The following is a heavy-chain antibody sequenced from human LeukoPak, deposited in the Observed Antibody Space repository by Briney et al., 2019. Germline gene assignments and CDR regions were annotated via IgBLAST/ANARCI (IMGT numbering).Heavy chain of an antibody. V-gene: IGHV4-39*01. D-gene: IGHD3-10*01. CDR2: IYYSGST. CDR3: ASMHYGSGSYFGGN. CDR1: GGSISSSSYY. Sequence: SETLSLTCTVSGGSISSSSYYWGWIRQPPGKGLEWIGSIYYSGSTYYNPSLKSRVTISVDTSKNQFSLKLSSVTAADTAVYYCASMHYGSGSYFGGNWGQGTLVTVSS. J-gene: IGHJ4*02.